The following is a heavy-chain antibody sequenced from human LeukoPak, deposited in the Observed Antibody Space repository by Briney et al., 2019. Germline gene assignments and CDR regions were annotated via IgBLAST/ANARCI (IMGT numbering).Heavy chain of an antibody. D-gene: IGHD2-2*02. V-gene: IGHV4-61*02. Sequence: SETLSLTCTVSGGSISSGSYYWSWIRQPAGKGLEWIGRIYTSGSTNYNPSLKSRVTISVDTSKNQFSLKLSSVTAADTAVYYCAREDPAAILLHRNAFDIGGQGTMVTVSS. CDR1: GGSISSGSYY. CDR3: AREDPAAILLHRNAFDI. J-gene: IGHJ3*02. CDR2: IYTSGST.